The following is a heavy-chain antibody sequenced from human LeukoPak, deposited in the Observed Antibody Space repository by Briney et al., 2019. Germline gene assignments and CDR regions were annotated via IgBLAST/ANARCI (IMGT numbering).Heavy chain of an antibody. D-gene: IGHD2-2*01. J-gene: IGHJ5*02. CDR2: MNPNSGNT. V-gene: IGHV1-8*03. CDR3: ARGPAARRGHWFDP. CDR1: GYTFTSYD. Sequence: ASVKVSCKASGYTFTSYDINWVRQATGQGLEWMGWMNPNSGNTGYAQKFQGRVTITRNTSISTAYMELSSLRSEDTAVYYCARGPAARRGHWFDPRGQGTLATVSS.